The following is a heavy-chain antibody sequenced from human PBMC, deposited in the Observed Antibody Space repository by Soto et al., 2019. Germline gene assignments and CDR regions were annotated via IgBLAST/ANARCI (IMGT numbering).Heavy chain of an antibody. CDR1: GFTFSSYG. CDR3: AKVHWNFLVYYFDY. Sequence: GGSLRLSCAASGFTFSSYGMHWVRQAPGKGLGWVAVISDDGSHKYYADSVKGRFTISRDNSKNTLYLQMNSLRAEDTAVYYCAKVHWNFLVYYFDYWGQGTLVTVSS. J-gene: IGHJ4*02. V-gene: IGHV3-30*18. CDR2: ISDDGSHK. D-gene: IGHD1-7*01.